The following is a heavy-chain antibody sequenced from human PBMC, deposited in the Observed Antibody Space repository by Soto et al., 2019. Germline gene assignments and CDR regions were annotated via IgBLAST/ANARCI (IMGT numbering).Heavy chain of an antibody. CDR1: GFTFSSYW. CDR2: ISNDGSST. J-gene: IGHJ1*01. V-gene: IGHV3-74*01. Sequence: ELQLVESGGGLVQPGGSLRLSCVASGFTFSSYWMHWVRQAPGKGLVWVSSISNDGSSTSYAEPVKGRFTISRDNAKNTLYLQLKSLRAEDTAVYYCARLPNKSPQNWGQGTLVIVSP. CDR3: ARLPNKSPQN.